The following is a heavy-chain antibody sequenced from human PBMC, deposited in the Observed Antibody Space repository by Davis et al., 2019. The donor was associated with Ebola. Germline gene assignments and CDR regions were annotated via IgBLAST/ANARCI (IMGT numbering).Heavy chain of an antibody. CDR2: IYYSGST. CDR3: ARGHFGSYGMDV. CDR1: GGSISSGGYY. D-gene: IGHD3-10*01. Sequence: SETLSLTCTVSGGSISSGGYYWSWIRQHPGKGLGWIGYIYYSGSTYYNPSLKSRVTISVDTSKNQFSLKLSSVTAADTAVYYCARGHFGSYGMDVWGQGTTVTVSS. V-gene: IGHV4-31*03. J-gene: IGHJ6*02.